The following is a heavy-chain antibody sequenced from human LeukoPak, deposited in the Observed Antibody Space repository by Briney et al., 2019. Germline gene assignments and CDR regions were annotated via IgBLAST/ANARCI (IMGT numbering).Heavy chain of an antibody. V-gene: IGHV1-2*02. CDR3: ARVRFADERAWAY. J-gene: IGHJ4*02. Sequence: ASVTVSFTASRYTFTDFYIHWVRQAPGQGLEYVGWITPKSGDTYSPQRFQGRVTMTRDASISTAYMELSSLRSDDTAVYFCARVRFADERAWAYWGQGTLVTVSS. CDR2: ITPKSGDT. D-gene: IGHD1-1*01. CDR1: RYTFTDFY.